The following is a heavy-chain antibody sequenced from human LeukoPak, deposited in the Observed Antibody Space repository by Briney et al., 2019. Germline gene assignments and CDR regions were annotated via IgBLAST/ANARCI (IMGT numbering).Heavy chain of an antibody. CDR3: ARETVVVAATGGLDY. V-gene: IGHV1-69*04. Sequence: GASVKVSYKASGGTFSSYAISWVRQAPGQGLEWMGRIIPILGIANYAQKFQGRVTMTADESTSTAYMELSSLRSEDTAVYYCARETVVVAATGGLDYWGQGTLVTVSS. J-gene: IGHJ4*02. CDR1: GGTFSSYA. D-gene: IGHD2-15*01. CDR2: IIPILGIA.